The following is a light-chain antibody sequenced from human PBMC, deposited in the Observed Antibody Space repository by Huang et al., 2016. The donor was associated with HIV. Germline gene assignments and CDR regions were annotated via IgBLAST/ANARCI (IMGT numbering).Light chain of an antibody. V-gene: IGKV3-20*01. CDR1: QSVGSHY. J-gene: IGKJ2*01. CDR3: QLYGRSPAYN. Sequence: NVLTQSPGTLSLSPGERATLSCRASQSVGSHYLAWYQQKPGQAPRLLIYSPIHQATGFPDRFSGSGSGTDFTLTISRLEPEDFAVYYCQLYGRSPAYNFGQGTKLEIK. CDR2: SPI.